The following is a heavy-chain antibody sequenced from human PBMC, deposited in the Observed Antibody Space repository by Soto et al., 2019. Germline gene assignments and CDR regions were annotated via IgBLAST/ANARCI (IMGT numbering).Heavy chain of an antibody. CDR3: AKGPDPGAFDI. CDR2: FRGSGDGT. J-gene: IGHJ3*02. CDR1: GFTFSSYA. Sequence: HPGGSLRLSCAASGFTFSSYAMSWVRQAPGKGLEWVSTFRGSGDGTYYADSVKGRFTVSRDNSNNQLYLQMNGLRAEDTAVYYCAKGPDPGAFDIWGQGTMVNVSS. D-gene: IGHD3-10*01. V-gene: IGHV3-23*01.